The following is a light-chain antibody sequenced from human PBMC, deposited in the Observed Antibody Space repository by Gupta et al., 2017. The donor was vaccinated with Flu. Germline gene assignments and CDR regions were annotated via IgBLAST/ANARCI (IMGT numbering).Light chain of an antibody. CDR1: QNISIW. CDR3: QQYTSYFRT. CDR2: KAS. Sequence: IQITQSPSTLSASVGDRVTITCRTSQNISIWLAWYQQKPGKAPKLLIYKASTLQSGVPSRFGGSGSGAEFTLTISNVQPDDFASYYCQQYTSYFRTFGPGTKVDVK. V-gene: IGKV1-5*03. J-gene: IGKJ1*01.